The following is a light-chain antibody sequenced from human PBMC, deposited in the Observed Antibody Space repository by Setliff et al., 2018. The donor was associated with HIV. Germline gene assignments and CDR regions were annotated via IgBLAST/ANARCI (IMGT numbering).Light chain of an antibody. CDR3: QQYYSLPWA. V-gene: IGKV4-1*01. Sequence: DIVMTQSPDSLAVSLGERATINCKSSQSVLYSANNKNYLAWYQQKPGQPLKLLIYWASTRESGVPDRFSGSGSGTDSTLTISSLQAEDVAVYYCQQYYSLPWAFGQGTKVDIK. J-gene: IGKJ1*01. CDR2: WAS. CDR1: QSVLYSANNKNY.